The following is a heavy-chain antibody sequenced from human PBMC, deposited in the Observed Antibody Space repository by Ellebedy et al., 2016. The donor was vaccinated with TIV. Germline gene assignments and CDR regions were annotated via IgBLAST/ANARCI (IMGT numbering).Heavy chain of an antibody. CDR1: GGSISDSSYY. CDR2: IYYSGIT. V-gene: IGHV4-39*07. D-gene: IGHD4-17*01. J-gene: IGHJ2*01. CDR3: ARRLHYGDWYFDL. Sequence: MPSETLSLTCTVSGGSISDSSYYWGWIRQPPGKGLEWIGSIYYSGITTYSPSLKSRVTMSVDTSKNQFSLRLTSATAADTAVYYCARRLHYGDWYFDLWGRGTLVTVSS.